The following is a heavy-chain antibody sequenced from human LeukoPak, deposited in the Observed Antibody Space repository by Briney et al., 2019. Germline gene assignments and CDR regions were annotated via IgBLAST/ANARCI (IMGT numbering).Heavy chain of an antibody. D-gene: IGHD4-17*01. CDR1: GISFYNFG. CDR3: AREHDYGDLYFDY. V-gene: IGHV3-48*04. J-gene: IGHJ4*02. Sequence: PGGSLRLSCATTGISFYNFGMHWVRQAPGKGLEWVSYISSSGSTIYYADSVKGRFTISRDNAKNSLYLQMNSLRAEDTAVYYCAREHDYGDLYFDYWGQGTLVTVSS. CDR2: ISSSGSTI.